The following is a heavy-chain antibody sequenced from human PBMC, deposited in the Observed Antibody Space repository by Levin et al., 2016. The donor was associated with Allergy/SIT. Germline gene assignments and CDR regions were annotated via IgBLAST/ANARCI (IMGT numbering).Heavy chain of an antibody. CDR1: GGSFSDDY. Sequence: SETLSLTCAVYGGSFSDDYWSWIRQPPGKGLEWIGEINHSGSTNYSPSLKSRVTISVDTSKNQLSLKVRSVTAADTAVYYCARGKRGNWNYHSWWFDPWGQGTLVTVSS. CDR2: INHSGST. V-gene: IGHV4-34*01. CDR3: ARGKRGNWNYHSWWFDP. D-gene: IGHD1-7*01. J-gene: IGHJ5*02.